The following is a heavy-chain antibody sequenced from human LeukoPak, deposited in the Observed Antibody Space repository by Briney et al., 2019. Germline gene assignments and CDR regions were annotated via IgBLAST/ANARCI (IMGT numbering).Heavy chain of an antibody. J-gene: IGHJ5*02. CDR3: ARGSSGAGDGWFDP. CDR1: GASMSGYY. D-gene: IGHD6-19*01. CDR2: IYYSGST. V-gene: IGHV4-59*01. Sequence: SETLSLTCNVSGASMSGYYWSWFRQPPGKGLEWIGYIYYSGSTNYNPSLKSRVTISVDTSKNQFSLKLSFVTAADTAVYYCARGSSGAGDGWFDPWGQGTLVTVSS.